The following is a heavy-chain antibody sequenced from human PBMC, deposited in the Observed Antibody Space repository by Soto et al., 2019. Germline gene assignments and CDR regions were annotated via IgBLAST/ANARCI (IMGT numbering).Heavy chain of an antibody. V-gene: IGHV1-69*01. J-gene: IGHJ4*02. D-gene: IGHD3-22*01. CDR2: IIPMFGTA. Sequence: QVQLVQSGTEVKKPGSSVKVSCKASGDSFSSYAMSWVRQAPGQGLEWMGGIIPMFGTANYAQKFQGRITIIADESTRTAYMKLSSLTSEDTAVYYCARVRDYYDSPFDHWGQGTLVTVSS. CDR3: ARVRDYYDSPFDH. CDR1: GDSFSSYA.